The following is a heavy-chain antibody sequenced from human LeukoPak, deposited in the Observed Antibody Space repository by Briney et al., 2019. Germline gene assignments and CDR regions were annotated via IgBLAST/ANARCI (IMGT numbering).Heavy chain of an antibody. Sequence: KPSETLSLTCTVSGGSISSYYWSWIRQPPGKGLEWLGDIYYSGSTNYNPSLKSRVTISVDTSKNQFSLKLSSVTAADTAVYYCASYPGYSSGWYDAFDIWGQGTMVTVSS. CDR2: IYYSGST. V-gene: IGHV4-59*01. CDR3: ASYPGYSSGWYDAFDI. CDR1: GGSISSYY. D-gene: IGHD6-19*01. J-gene: IGHJ3*02.